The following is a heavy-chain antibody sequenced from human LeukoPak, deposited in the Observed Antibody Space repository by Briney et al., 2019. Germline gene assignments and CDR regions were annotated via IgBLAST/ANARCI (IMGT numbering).Heavy chain of an antibody. CDR1: GFTFSSYG. D-gene: IGHD3-9*01. V-gene: IGHV3-23*01. Sequence: GGSLRLSCAASGFTFSSYGMSWVRQAPGKGLEWVSAISGSGGSTYYADSVKGRFTISRDNSKNTLYLQMNSLRAEDTAVYYCAKDFTNPADYDILPSMGYWGQGTLVTVSS. CDR3: AKDFTNPADYDILPSMGY. CDR2: ISGSGGST. J-gene: IGHJ4*02.